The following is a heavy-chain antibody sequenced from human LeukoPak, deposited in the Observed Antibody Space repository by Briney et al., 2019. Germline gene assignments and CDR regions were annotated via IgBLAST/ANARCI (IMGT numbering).Heavy chain of an antibody. D-gene: IGHD2-15*01. J-gene: IGHJ4*02. V-gene: IGHV1-18*01. CDR3: ARDTCSGGSCYLGNY. Sequence: ASVKVSCKASGYTFTSYGISWVRQAPGQGLEWMGWISTYNGNTNYAQKLQGRVTMTTDTSTSTAYMELRSLRPDDTAVYYCARDTCSGGSCYLGNYWGQGTLVTVSS. CDR1: GYTFTSYG. CDR2: ISTYNGNT.